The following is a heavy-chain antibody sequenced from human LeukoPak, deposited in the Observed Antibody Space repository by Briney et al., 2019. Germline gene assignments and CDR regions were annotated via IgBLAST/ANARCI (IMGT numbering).Heavy chain of an antibody. V-gene: IGHV1-2*02. J-gene: IGHJ4*02. CDR1: GYTFSAYY. D-gene: IGHD4-17*01. CDR3: VGTVTRMFDY. Sequence: ASVKVSCKASGYTFSAYYIHWVRQAPGQGLEWVGWINPYSGGTKYAQKFQGRVTTTRDTSISTAYMELSSLTSDDTAVYYCVGTVTRMFDYWGQGTLVTVSS. CDR2: INPYSGGT.